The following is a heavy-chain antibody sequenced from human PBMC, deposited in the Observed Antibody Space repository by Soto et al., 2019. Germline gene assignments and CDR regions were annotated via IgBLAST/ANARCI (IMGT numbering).Heavy chain of an antibody. CDR1: GFTFSSYS. CDR3: ARDRGRSGSSGY. V-gene: IGHV3-48*01. D-gene: IGHD3-3*01. Sequence: EVQLVESGGGLVQPGGSLRLSCAASGFTFSSYSMNWFRHAPGKGLEWVSYISSSSSTIYYADSVKGRFTISRDNAKNSLYMQMHRLRAEDTAVYYCARDRGRSGSSGYWGQGTLVTVYS. CDR2: ISSSSSTI. J-gene: IGHJ4*02.